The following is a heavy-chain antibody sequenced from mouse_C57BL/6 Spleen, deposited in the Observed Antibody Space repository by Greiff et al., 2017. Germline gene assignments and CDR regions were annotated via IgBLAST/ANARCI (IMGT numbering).Heavy chain of an antibody. CDR2: ISSGGSYT. D-gene: IGHD2-5*01. CDR3: ARGGSNYPFAY. V-gene: IGHV5-6*02. J-gene: IGHJ3*01. CDR1: GFTFSSYG. Sequence: DVMLVESGGDLVKPGGSLQLSCAASGFTFSSYGMSWVRQTPDKRLEWVATISSGGSYTYYPDSVKGRFTISRDNAKNTLYLQMSSLKSEDTAMCYCARGGSNYPFAYWGQGTLVTVSA.